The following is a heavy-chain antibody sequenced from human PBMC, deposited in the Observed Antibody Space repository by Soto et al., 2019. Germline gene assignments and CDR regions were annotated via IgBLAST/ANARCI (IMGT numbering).Heavy chain of an antibody. CDR2: ISGSGGST. D-gene: IGHD2-2*01. V-gene: IGHV3-23*01. CDR3: AKDPRYCSSTSCYHDP. CDR1: GFTFSSYA. Sequence: GSLRLSCAASGFTFSSYAMSWVRQAPGKGLELVSAISGSGGSTYYADSVKGRFTISRDNSKNTLYLQMNSLRAEDTAVYYCAKDPRYCSSTSCYHDPWGQGTLVTVYS. J-gene: IGHJ5*02.